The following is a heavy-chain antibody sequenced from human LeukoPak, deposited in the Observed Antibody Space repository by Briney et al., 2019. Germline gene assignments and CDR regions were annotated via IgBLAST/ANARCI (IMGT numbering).Heavy chain of an antibody. J-gene: IGHJ4*02. CDR1: GFTFSSYW. CDR2: INNDGSST. CDR3: ARDFLDILTGYYGSILDY. D-gene: IGHD3-9*01. V-gene: IGHV3-74*01. Sequence: GGSLRLSCAASGFTFSSYWRHWVRQAPGKGLVWVSRINNDGSSTSYADSVKGRFTISRDNAKNTLYLQMNSLRAEDTAVYYCARDFLDILTGYYGSILDYWGQGTLVTVSS.